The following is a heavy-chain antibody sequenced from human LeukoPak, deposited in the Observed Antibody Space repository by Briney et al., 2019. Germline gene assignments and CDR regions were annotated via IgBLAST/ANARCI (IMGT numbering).Heavy chain of an antibody. CDR1: GFTFSGYA. D-gene: IGHD5-24*01. J-gene: IGHJ4*02. CDR2: ISGSGGST. Sequence: GGSLRLSCAASGFTFSGYAMSWVRQAPGKGLEWVSAISGSGGSTYYADSVKGRFTISRDNSKNTLYLQMNSLRAEDTAVYYCATQGIMATSGYWGQGTLVTVSS. CDR3: ATQGIMATSGY. V-gene: IGHV3-23*01.